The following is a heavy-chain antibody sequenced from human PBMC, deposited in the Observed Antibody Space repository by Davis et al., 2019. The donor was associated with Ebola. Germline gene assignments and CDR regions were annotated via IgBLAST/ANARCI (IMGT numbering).Heavy chain of an antibody. D-gene: IGHD6-6*01. Sequence: PSETLSLTCTVSGGSINNYYWNWIRLPPGKGLEWIGYVYSTGSTNYNPSLKSRLTISVDTSKNQFSLKLNSVTTADTAVYYCARGPAARNYYYYYMDVWGKGTTVTVS. J-gene: IGHJ6*03. CDR3: ARGPAARNYYYYYMDV. CDR2: VYSTGST. V-gene: IGHV4-59*01. CDR1: GGSINNYY.